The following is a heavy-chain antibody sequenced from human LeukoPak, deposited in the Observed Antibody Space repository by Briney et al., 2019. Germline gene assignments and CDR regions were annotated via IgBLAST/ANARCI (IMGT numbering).Heavy chain of an antibody. D-gene: IGHD4-11*01. Sequence: SETLSLTCAVYSGSFSNYYWTWFGRPPGRGLEGIGEINHSGSTNYNPSLKSRVTISVDTSKNQFSLKLSSVTAADTAVYYCARQPAYMTTVNFDYWGQGTLVTVSS. CDR2: INHSGST. CDR3: ARQPAYMTTVNFDY. CDR1: SGSFSNYY. V-gene: IGHV4-34*01. J-gene: IGHJ4*02.